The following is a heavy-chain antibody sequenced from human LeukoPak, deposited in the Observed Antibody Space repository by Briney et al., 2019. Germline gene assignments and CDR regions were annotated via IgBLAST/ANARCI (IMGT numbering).Heavy chain of an antibody. CDR3: AADSYYYDSSGYNY. CDR1: GFTFTSSA. J-gene: IGHJ4*02. V-gene: IGHV1-58*01. CDR2: IVVGSGNT. D-gene: IGHD3-22*01. Sequence: ASVKVSCKASGFTFTSSAVQWVRQARGQRLEWIGWIVVGSGNTNYAQKFQERVTITRDMSTSTAYMELSSLRSEDTAVYYCAADSYYYDSSGYNYWGQGTLVTVST.